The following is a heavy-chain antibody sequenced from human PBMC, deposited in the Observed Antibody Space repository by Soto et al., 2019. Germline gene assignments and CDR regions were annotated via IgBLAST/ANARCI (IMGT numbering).Heavy chain of an antibody. J-gene: IGHJ6*02. CDR3: ASPAGVYRAAAGPPTGYYYGMDV. CDR2: IIPIFGTA. V-gene: IGHV1-69*01. CDR1: GGTFSSYA. Sequence: QVQLVQSGAEVKKPGSSVKVSCKASGGTFSSYAISWVRQAPGQGLEWMGGIIPIFGTANYAQKFQGRVTITADESTSTAYMELSSLRSEDTAVYYCASPAGVYRAAAGPPTGYYYGMDVWGQGTTVTVSS. D-gene: IGHD6-13*01.